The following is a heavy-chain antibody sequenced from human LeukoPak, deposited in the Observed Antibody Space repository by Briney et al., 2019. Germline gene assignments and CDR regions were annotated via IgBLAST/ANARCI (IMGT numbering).Heavy chain of an antibody. CDR1: GFTFSNYS. V-gene: IGHV3-21*01. CDR3: ARDNTLGGFDY. Sequence: PGGSLRLSCAPSGFTFSNYSMDWVRQGPGKGLEWVSSISSRSSYIHYADSVKGRFTISRENARNSLYLQMTRLRAEDTAVYYCARDNTLGGFDYWGQGPLVTVSS. J-gene: IGHJ4*02. CDR2: ISSRSSYI. D-gene: IGHD1-26*01.